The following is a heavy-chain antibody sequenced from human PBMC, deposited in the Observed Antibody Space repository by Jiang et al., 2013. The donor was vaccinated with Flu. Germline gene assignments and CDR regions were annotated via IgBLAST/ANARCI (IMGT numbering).Heavy chain of an antibody. CDR3: ARRTDMVDDAFDI. J-gene: IGHJ3*02. CDR1: GGTRRSFNTFA. CDR2: IIPIYNMT. V-gene: IGHV1-69*13. Sequence: SGAEVKKPGSSVKVSCKTSGGTRRSFNTFAINWVRQAPGQGLEWMGRIIPIYNMTNYALKFHGKVTITADGATGTSSMELNSLKSEDTAMYYCARRTDMVDDAFDIWGQGTVVTVSS. D-gene: IGHD5-12*01.